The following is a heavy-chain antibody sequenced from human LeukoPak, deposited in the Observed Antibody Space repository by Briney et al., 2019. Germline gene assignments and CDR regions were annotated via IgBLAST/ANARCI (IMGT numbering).Heavy chain of an antibody. J-gene: IGHJ4*02. V-gene: IGHV3-30-3*01. CDR3: ARARSVGAPIGFDY. CDR2: ISDDGGHK. D-gene: IGHD1-26*01. CDR1: GFTFSSYA. Sequence: GGSLRLSCAASGFTFSSYAMHWVRQAPGKGLEWVAVISDDGGHKYYADSVEGRFTISRDNSNNMLYLQMNSLRPEDTAVCYCARARSVGAPIGFDYWGQGTLVTVSS.